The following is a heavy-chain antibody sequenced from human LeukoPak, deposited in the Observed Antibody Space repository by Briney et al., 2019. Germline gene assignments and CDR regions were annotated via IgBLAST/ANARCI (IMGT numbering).Heavy chain of an antibody. Sequence: PSETLSLTCTVSGDSLYYWGWIRQPPGKGLEWIGSVYSTGHTNYNLSLKSRVTMSIDTSKNQLSLKLTSVTAADTAVYYCASHLYDFWSGYSDYWGQGTLVTVSS. CDR2: VYSTGHT. D-gene: IGHD3-3*01. CDR3: ASHLYDFWSGYSDY. J-gene: IGHJ4*02. V-gene: IGHV4-39*01. CDR1: GDSLYY.